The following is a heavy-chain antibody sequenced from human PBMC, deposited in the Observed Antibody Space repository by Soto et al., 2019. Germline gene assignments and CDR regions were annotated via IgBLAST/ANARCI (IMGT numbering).Heavy chain of an antibody. Sequence: GASVKVSCKASGGTFSSYAISWVRQAPGQGLEWMGGIIPIFGTANYAQKFQGRVTITADKFTSTAYMELSSLRSEDTAVYYCSSGGDYGGFDYWGQGTLVTVSS. D-gene: IGHD4-17*01. CDR1: GGTFSSYA. J-gene: IGHJ4*02. CDR2: IIPIFGTA. V-gene: IGHV1-69*06. CDR3: SSGGDYGGFDY.